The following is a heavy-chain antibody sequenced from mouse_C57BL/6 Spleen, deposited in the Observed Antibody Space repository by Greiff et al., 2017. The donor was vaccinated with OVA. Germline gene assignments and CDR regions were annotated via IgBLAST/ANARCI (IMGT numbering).Heavy chain of an antibody. CDR2: IYPGDGDT. Sequence: VKLQQSGPELVKPGASVKISCKASGYAFSSSWMNWVKQRPGKGLEWIGRIYPGDGDTNYNGKFKGKATLTADKSSSTAYMQLSSLTSEDSAVYFCAHDYDFDYWGQGTTLTVSS. CDR3: AHDYDFDY. D-gene: IGHD2-4*01. V-gene: IGHV1-82*01. J-gene: IGHJ2*01. CDR1: GYAFSSSW.